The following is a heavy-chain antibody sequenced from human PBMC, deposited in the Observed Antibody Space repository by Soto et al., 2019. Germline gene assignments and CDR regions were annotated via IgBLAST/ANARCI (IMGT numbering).Heavy chain of an antibody. CDR3: ARLNGWSRYNWFDP. J-gene: IGHJ5*02. V-gene: IGHV4-39*01. Sequence: PSEAQSVTSYVSGGSSSSSNNYWVWIRQPPGKGREWIGSMYYSGSTYQNPSLKSRVTISVDTTKTQFSLKLSSVTAADTAVYYCARLNGWSRYNWFDPWCQGTQVTVSS. D-gene: IGHD6-19*01. CDR2: MYYSGST. CDR1: GGSSSSSNNY.